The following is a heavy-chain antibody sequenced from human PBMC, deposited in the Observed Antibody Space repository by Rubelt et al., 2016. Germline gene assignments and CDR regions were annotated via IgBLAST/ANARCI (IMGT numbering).Heavy chain of an antibody. D-gene: IGHD3-3*02. V-gene: IGHV4-34*01. Sequence: QVQLQQWGAGLLKPSETLSLTCAVYGGSFSGYYWSWIRQPPGTGLEWIGEINRSGDTTYNPSLKGRLTLSVDTSKNQFPLNVDSVTAADTAVYYCSRREEGSTFFQYYGLDVWGQGTTVTVSS. J-gene: IGHJ6*02. CDR1: GGSFSGYY. CDR3: SRREEGSTFFQYYGLDV. CDR2: INRSGDT.